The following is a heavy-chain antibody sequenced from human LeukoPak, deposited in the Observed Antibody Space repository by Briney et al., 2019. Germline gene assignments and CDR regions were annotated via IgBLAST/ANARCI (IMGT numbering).Heavy chain of an antibody. J-gene: IGHJ6*04. V-gene: IGHV3-43D*04. CDR3: AKDSVAVAGYYYYGMDV. CDR2: ISWDGGST. D-gene: IGHD6-19*01. Sequence: GGSLRLSCAASEFTFDDYAMHWVRQAPGKGLEWVSLISWDGGSTYYADSVKGRFTISRDNSKNSLYLQMNSLRAEGTALYYCAKDSVAVAGYYYYGMDVWGKGTTVTVSS. CDR1: EFTFDDYA.